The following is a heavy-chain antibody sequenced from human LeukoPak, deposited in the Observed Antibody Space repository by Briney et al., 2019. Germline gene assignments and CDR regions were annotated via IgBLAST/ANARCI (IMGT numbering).Heavy chain of an antibody. V-gene: IGHV1-69*13. Sequence: ASVKVSCKASAGTFANYAISWVRKAPGQGLEWMGGIIPIFDTGHSAQKFQGRLTITADESTRTTYMELSSLRSEDTAVYYCAKGHDDFRQFDFWRQGTLVIVSS. CDR2: IIPIFDTG. CDR1: AGTFANYA. J-gene: IGHJ4*02. CDR3: AKGHDDFRQFDF. D-gene: IGHD3-3*01.